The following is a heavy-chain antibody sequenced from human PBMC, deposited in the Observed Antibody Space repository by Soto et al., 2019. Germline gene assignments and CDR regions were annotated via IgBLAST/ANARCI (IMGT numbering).Heavy chain of an antibody. V-gene: IGHV1-18*01. CDR2: IRAYNGNT. CDR1: GYTFTSYG. Sequence: QVQLVQSGAEVKKPGASVKVSCKASGYTFTSYGISWVRQAPGQGLEWMGWIRAYNGNTNYAQKLQGRVTMTTDTSTSTAYMELRSLRSDDTAVYYCARVASDCSSTSCYTGLIDYWGQGTLVTVSS. D-gene: IGHD2-2*02. J-gene: IGHJ4*02. CDR3: ARVASDCSSTSCYTGLIDY.